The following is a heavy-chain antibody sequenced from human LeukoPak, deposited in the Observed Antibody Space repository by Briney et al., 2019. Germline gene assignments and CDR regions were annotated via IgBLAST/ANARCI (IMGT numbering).Heavy chain of an antibody. V-gene: IGHV4-4*02. Sequence: SETLSLTCAVSGGSISSINLWSWVRQPPGKGLEWIGEMYLSGTAHYNPSLKSRVTISIDKSRNQLSLELSSVTAADTAVYYCAGLEGRYSTGLYYYFDYWGQGILVTVSS. D-gene: IGHD6-19*01. J-gene: IGHJ4*02. CDR3: AGLEGRYSTGLYYYFDY. CDR1: GGSISSINL. CDR2: MYLSGTA.